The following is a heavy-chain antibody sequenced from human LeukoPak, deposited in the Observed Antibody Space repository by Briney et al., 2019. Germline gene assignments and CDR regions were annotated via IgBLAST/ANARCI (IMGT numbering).Heavy chain of an antibody. CDR1: GFTVSSSY. Sequence: GGSLRLSCAASGFTVSSSYMSWVRQAPGKGLEWVSVIYSGGSTYYADSVESRFTISRDNSKNTLYLQMNSLRAEDTAVYYCAIKGYCSSTSCYWYYYYGMDVWGQGTTVTVSS. J-gene: IGHJ6*02. CDR2: IYSGGST. V-gene: IGHV3-53*01. CDR3: AIKGYCSSTSCYWYYYYGMDV. D-gene: IGHD2-2*01.